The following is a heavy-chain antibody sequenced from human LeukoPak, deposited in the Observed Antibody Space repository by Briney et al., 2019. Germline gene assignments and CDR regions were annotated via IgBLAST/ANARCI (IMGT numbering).Heavy chain of an antibody. V-gene: IGHV4-34*01. D-gene: IGHD3-22*01. CDR1: GGSISSYY. Sequence: SETLSLACTVSGGSISSYYWSWIRQPPGKGLEWIGEINHSGSTNYNPSLKSRVTISVDTSKNQFSLKLSSVTAADTAVYYCARGPQYYYDSSGYYRTRFDYWGQGTLVTVSS. CDR2: INHSGST. J-gene: IGHJ4*02. CDR3: ARGPQYYYDSSGYYRTRFDY.